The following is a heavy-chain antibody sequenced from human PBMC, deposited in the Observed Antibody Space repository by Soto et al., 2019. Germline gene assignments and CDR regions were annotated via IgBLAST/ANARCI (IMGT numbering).Heavy chain of an antibody. CDR2: ISGSGGST. J-gene: IGHJ6*02. CDR3: AKVGGRSYYYGMDV. CDR1: GFTFSSYA. V-gene: IGHV3-23*01. D-gene: IGHD1-26*01. Sequence: PGGSLRLSCAASGFTFSSYAMSWVRQAPGKGLEWVSVISGSGGSTYYADSVKGRFTISRDNSKNTLYLQMNSLRAEDTAVYYCAKVGGRSYYYGMDVWGQGTTVTVSS.